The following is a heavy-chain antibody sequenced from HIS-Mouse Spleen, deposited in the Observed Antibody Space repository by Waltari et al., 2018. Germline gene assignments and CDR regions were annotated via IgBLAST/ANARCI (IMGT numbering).Heavy chain of an antibody. CDR2: IYHSGST. Sequence: QVQLQESGPGLVTPSETLSLTCTVSGSSISSGYYWGWTRQPPGKGLEWIGSIYHSGSTYYNPSLKSRVTISVDTSKNQFSLKLSSVTAADTAVYYCARVKTWGQGTLVTVSS. CDR1: GSSISSGYY. J-gene: IGHJ5*02. CDR3: ARVKT. V-gene: IGHV4-38-2*02.